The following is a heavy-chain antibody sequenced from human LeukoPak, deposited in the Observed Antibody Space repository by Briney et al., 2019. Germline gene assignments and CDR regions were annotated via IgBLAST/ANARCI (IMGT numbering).Heavy chain of an antibody. Sequence: PGGSLRLSCAASGFTFSTYNMNWVRQAPGKRLEWVSSISGSSSYIYYADSVKGRFSISRDNAKNSLYLQMNSLRAEDTAVYYCARDLLGWELHYFDYWGQGTLVTVSS. CDR1: GFTFSTYN. CDR2: ISGSSSYI. D-gene: IGHD1-26*01. V-gene: IGHV3-21*01. J-gene: IGHJ4*02. CDR3: ARDLLGWELHYFDY.